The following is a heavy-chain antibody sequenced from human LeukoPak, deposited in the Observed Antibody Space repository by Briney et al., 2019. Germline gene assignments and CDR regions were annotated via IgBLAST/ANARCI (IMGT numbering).Heavy chain of an antibody. D-gene: IGHD2-8*02. CDR1: GGSFSGYY. J-gene: IGHJ4*02. Sequence: SETLSLTCAVYGGSFSGYYWSWIRQPPGKGLEWIGEINHSGSTNYNPSLKSRITLSIDKSKNQFSLKMGSVTAADTAVYYCARGGYCTGDTCLNFDYWGQGTLVTVSS. CDR2: INHSGST. V-gene: IGHV4-34*01. CDR3: ARGGYCTGDTCLNFDY.